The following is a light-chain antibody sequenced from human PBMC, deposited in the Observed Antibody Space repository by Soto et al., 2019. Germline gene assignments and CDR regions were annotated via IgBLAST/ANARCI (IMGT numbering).Light chain of an antibody. CDR2: RAS. CDR1: QSISTF. Sequence: DIQMTQSPSTLSASVGDRVTITCRASQSISTFLAWYQQKPGQAPKLLIYRASSLQSGVPSRFSGSGSGTEFTLTISSLQPDDFATYYCQQCTIFPPWTFGQGTKVDVK. J-gene: IGKJ1*01. CDR3: QQCTIFPPWT. V-gene: IGKV1-5*03.